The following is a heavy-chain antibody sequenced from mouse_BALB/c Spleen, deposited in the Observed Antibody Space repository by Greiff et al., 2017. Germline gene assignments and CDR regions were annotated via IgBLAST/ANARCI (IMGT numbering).Heavy chain of an antibody. V-gene: IGHV14-3*02. Sequence: EVQLQQSGAELVKPGASVKLSCTASGFNIQDTYMHWVKQRPEQGLEWIGRIDPANGNTKYDPKFQGKATITADTSSNTAYLQLSSLTSEDTAVYYCVPYGYDPYYAMDYWGQGTSVTVSS. CDR1: GFNIQDTY. D-gene: IGHD2-2*01. J-gene: IGHJ4*01. CDR3: VPYGYDPYYAMDY. CDR2: IDPANGNT.